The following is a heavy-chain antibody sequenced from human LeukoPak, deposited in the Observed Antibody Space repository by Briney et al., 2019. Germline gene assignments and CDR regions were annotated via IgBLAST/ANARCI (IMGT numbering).Heavy chain of an antibody. V-gene: IGHV4-34*01. CDR1: GGSFSGYY. J-gene: IGHJ5*02. Sequence: SETLSFTCAVYGGSFSGYYWSWIRQPPGKGLEWIGEINHSGSTNYNPSLKSRVTISVDTSKNQFSLKLSSVTAADTAVYYCARAWFGELRFDPWGQGTLVTVSS. CDR3: ARAWFGELRFDP. CDR2: INHSGST. D-gene: IGHD3-10*01.